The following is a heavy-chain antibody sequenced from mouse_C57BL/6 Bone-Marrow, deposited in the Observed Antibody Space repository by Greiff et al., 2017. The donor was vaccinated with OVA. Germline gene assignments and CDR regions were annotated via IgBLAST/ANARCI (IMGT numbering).Heavy chain of an antibody. V-gene: IGHV14-1*01. Sequence: VHLVESGAELVRPGASVKLSCTASGFNIKDYYMHWVKQRPEQGLEWIGRIDPEDGDTEYAPKFQGKATMTADTSSNTAYLQLSSLTSEDTAVYYCTIYGSSPWLAYWGQGTLVTVSA. CDR3: TIYGSSPWLAY. J-gene: IGHJ3*01. CDR1: GFNIKDYY. D-gene: IGHD1-1*01. CDR2: IDPEDGDT.